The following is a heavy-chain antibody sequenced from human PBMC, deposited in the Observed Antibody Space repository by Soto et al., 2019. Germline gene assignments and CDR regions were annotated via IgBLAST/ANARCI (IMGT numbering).Heavy chain of an antibody. D-gene: IGHD3-22*01. V-gene: IGHV3-30-3*01. CDR3: ARDPNLYYYDSSGYYPKDFDY. CDR1: GFTFSSYA. Sequence: GSLRLSCAASGFTFSSYAMHWVRQAPGKGLEWVAVISYDGSNKYYADSVKGRFTISRDNSKNTLYLQMNSLRAEDTAVYYCARDPNLYYYDSSGYYPKDFDYWGQGTLVTVSS. J-gene: IGHJ4*02. CDR2: ISYDGSNK.